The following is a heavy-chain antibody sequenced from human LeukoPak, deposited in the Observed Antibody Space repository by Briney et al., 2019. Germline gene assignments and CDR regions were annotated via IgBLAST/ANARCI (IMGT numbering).Heavy chain of an antibody. CDR2: IYHSGST. J-gene: IGHJ4*02. CDR1: GGSISSGGYS. CDR3: ARRYYDILTGYSNYYFDY. Sequence: SETLSLTCAVSGGSISSGGYSWSWIRQPPGKGLEWIGYIYHSGSTYYNPSLKSRVTISVDRSKNQFSLKLSSVTAADTAVYYCARRYYDILTGYSNYYFDYWGQGTLVTVSS. V-gene: IGHV4-30-2*01. D-gene: IGHD3-9*01.